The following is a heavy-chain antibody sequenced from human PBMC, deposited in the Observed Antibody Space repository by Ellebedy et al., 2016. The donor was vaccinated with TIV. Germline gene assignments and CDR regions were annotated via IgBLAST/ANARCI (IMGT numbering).Heavy chain of an antibody. CDR1: GFTFSSYS. Sequence: PGGSLSLSCAASGFTFSSYSMNWVRQAPGKGLEWVSSISSSGIYIYYANSVKGRFTISRDNAKNSLYLQMNSLRAEDTDVYYCARDLVVVPPAIVSDYYYGMDVWGHGTTVTVSS. J-gene: IGHJ6*02. CDR2: ISSSGIYI. D-gene: IGHD2-2*01. V-gene: IGHV3-21*01. CDR3: ARDLVVVPPAIVSDYYYGMDV.